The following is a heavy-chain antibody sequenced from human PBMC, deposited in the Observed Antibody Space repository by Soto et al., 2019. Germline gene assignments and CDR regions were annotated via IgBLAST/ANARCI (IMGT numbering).Heavy chain of an antibody. CDR1: GGSFSGYY. V-gene: IGHV4-34*10. CDR3: ARGLVADGYYFDY. CDR2: INYSGRT. Sequence: PSETLSLTCAVYGGSFSGYYWSWIRQPPGKGLEWIGEINYSGRTSFNPSLKSRPTMSVDMSKNQFSLKLSSVTEADTAVYYCARGLVADGYYFDYWGQGALVTVSS. D-gene: IGHD2-2*01. J-gene: IGHJ4*02.